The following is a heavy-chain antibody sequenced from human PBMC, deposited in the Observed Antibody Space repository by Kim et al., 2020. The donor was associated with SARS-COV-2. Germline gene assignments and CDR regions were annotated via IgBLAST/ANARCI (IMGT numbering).Heavy chain of an antibody. CDR3: ASGETYYYDSSGYPFDY. CDR2: IISIFGIA. J-gene: IGHJ4*02. Sequence: SVKVSCKASGGTFSSYAISWVRQAPGQWLECMGGIISIFGIANYSQKFQGRVTITADESTSTAYMERSSLRSEDTAVYYCASGETYYYDSSGYPFDYWGQGTLVAVSS. V-gene: IGHV1-69*13. CDR1: GGTFSSYA. D-gene: IGHD3-22*01.